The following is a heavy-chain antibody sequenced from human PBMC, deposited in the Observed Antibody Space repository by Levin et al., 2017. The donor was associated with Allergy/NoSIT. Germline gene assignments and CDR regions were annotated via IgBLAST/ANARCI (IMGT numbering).Heavy chain of an antibody. CDR2: IIPIFGTA. CDR1: GGTFRSSA. J-gene: IGHJ4*02. CDR3: ARGAHRDNFNSYFDY. D-gene: IGHD1-1*01. Sequence: KISCKAFGGTFRSSAISWVRQAPGQGLEWMGGIIPIFGTANYAQKFQGRVTISADEFTSTAYMELSSLRSEDTAVYYCARGAHRDNFNSYFDYWGQGTLVTVSS. V-gene: IGHV1-69*01.